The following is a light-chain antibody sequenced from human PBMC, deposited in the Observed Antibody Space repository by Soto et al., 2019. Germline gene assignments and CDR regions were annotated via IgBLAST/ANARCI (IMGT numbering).Light chain of an antibody. CDR2: DAS. CDR1: QSVSSY. J-gene: IGKJ1*01. Sequence: EIVLTQSPATLSLSPGERATLSCRASQSVSSYLAWYQQKPGQAPRLLIYDASNRATCIPARFSGSGSGTDFTLPISSLEPEDFAVYYCQQRSNWPPWTFGQGTKVEIK. CDR3: QQRSNWPPWT. V-gene: IGKV3-11*01.